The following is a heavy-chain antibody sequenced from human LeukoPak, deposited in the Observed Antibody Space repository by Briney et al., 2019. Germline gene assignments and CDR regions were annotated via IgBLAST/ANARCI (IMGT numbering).Heavy chain of an antibody. J-gene: IGHJ5*02. Sequence: ASVKVSCKASGYTFTGYYMYWVRQAPGQGLEWMGRTNPNSGGTDYAQNFQGRVTMTRDTSISTAYMELSRLRSDDTAVYYCARGYCSGGTCYLVENWFDPWGQGTLVTVSS. CDR3: ARGYCSGGTCYLVENWFDP. CDR1: GYTFTGYY. CDR2: TNPNSGGT. D-gene: IGHD2-15*01. V-gene: IGHV1-2*06.